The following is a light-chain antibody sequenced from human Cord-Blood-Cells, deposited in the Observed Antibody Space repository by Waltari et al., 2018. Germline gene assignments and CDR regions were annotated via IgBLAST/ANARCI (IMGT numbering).Light chain of an antibody. J-gene: IGLJ2*01. CDR1: RRVVGGYNR. Sequence: SALHHPRTVSGSPGQSVTISCSGTRRVVGGYNRLSWSQQHPGKAPKLMIYDVSKRPSGVPDRFSGSKSGNTASLTISGLQAEDEADYYCCSYAGSYTLFGGGTKLTVL. CDR3: CSYAGSYTL. V-gene: IGLV2-11*01. CDR2: DVS.